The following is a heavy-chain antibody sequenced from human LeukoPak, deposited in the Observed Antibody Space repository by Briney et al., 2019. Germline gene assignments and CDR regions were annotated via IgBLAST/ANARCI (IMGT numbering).Heavy chain of an antibody. CDR2: IYYSGST. V-gene: IGHV4-59*04. CDR1: GASISSYY. J-gene: IGHJ4*02. Sequence: SETLSLTCTVSGASISSYYWSWIRQPPGKGLEWIGYIYYSGSTYYNPSLKSRVTISVDTSKNQFSLKLSSVTAADTAVYYCVIYDSSGYWGNYYFDYWGQGTLVTVSS. CDR3: VIYDSSGYWGNYYFDY. D-gene: IGHD3-22*01.